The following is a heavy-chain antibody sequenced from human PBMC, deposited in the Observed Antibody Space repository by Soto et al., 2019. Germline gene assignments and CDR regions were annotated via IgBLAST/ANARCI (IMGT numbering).Heavy chain of an antibody. D-gene: IGHD6-13*01. J-gene: IGHJ4*02. CDR3: AKSRPGSSWYEGDS. Sequence: QVQLVESGGGVVQPGRSLRLSCAASGFIFINYGMHWVRQAPGKGLEWLAVISYDGTIQYYVDSVQGRFTISRDNSNNTLFLQMNSLRPEGTAVYFCAKSRPGSSWYEGDSWGQGNVVTVSS. V-gene: IGHV3-30*18. CDR2: ISYDGTIQ. CDR1: GFIFINYG.